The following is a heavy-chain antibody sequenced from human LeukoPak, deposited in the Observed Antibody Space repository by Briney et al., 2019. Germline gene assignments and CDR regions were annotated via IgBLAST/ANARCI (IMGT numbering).Heavy chain of an antibody. V-gene: IGHV4-34*01. D-gene: IGHD1-26*01. CDR2: INHSGST. Sequence: SETLSLTCAVYGGSFSGYYWSWIRQPPGKGLEWIGEINHSGSTYYNPSLKSRVTVSVDTSKNQFSLKLSSVTAADTAVYYCARDHSGSYYLGNYYYYGMDVWGQGTTVTVSS. J-gene: IGHJ6*02. CDR3: ARDHSGSYYLGNYYYYGMDV. CDR1: GGSFSGYY.